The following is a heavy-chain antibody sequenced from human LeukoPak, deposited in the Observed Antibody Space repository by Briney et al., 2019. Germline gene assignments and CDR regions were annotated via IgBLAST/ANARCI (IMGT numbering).Heavy chain of an antibody. D-gene: IGHD3-22*01. CDR1: GFTFSSYA. CDR2: ISYDGSNK. V-gene: IGHV3-30*04. CDR3: AKDYYDSSGYLFDY. J-gene: IGHJ4*02. Sequence: PGRSLTLSCTASGFTFSSYARRWVRRAPGKGLEWVADISYDGSNKYYADSVKGRFTISRDNSKNTLFLQMNSLRAEDTAVYYCAKDYYDSSGYLFDYWGQGTLVTVSS.